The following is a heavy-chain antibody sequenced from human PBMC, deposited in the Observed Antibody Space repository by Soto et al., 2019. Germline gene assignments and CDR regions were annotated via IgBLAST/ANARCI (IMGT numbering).Heavy chain of an antibody. CDR3: ARTSNPRGVVTASPYPFDY. CDR2: IFSNDEK. D-gene: IGHD2-21*02. CDR1: GFSLSNARMG. Sequence: QVTLKESGPVLVKPTETLTLTCTVSGFSLSNARMGVSWIRQPPGKALEWLAHIFSNDEKSYSTSLKSRLTMSQDPSNSQVVLTMTNMDPVDTATYYCARTSNPRGVVTASPYPFDYWGQGTLVTVSS. J-gene: IGHJ4*02. V-gene: IGHV2-26*01.